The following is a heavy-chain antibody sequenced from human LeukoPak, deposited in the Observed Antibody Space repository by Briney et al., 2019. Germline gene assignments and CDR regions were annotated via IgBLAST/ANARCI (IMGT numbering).Heavy chain of an antibody. J-gene: IGHJ4*02. V-gene: IGHV3-23*01. D-gene: IGHD5-18*01. CDR1: GFTFSSYA. CDR3: AKSFGYTSGNS. Sequence: PGGSLILSCAASGFTFSSYAMSWVRQAPGKGLEWVSTISSNGGHIYYADSVQGRFTISRDNSKNTLYLQMNSLRAEDTALYYCAKSFGYTSGNSWGQGTLVTVSS. CDR2: ISSNGGHI.